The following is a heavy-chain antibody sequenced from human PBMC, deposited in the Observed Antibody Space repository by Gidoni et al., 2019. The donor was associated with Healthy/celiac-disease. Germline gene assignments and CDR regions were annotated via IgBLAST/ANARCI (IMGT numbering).Heavy chain of an antibody. CDR2: IIPIFGTA. CDR1: GGTFSSYA. CDR3: ARDRYGGNSFDY. D-gene: IGHD4-17*01. V-gene: IGHV1-69*01. J-gene: IGHJ4*02. Sequence: QAQLVQSGAEVKKLGSPEKVSCKASGGTFSSYAIRWVRQAPGQGLEWRGGIIPIFGTANYAQKFQGRVTITADESTSTAYMELSSLGSEDTAVYYCARDRYGGNSFDYWGQGTLVTVSS.